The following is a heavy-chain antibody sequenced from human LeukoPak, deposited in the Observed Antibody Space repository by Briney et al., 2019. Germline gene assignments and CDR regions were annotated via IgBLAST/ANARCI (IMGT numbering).Heavy chain of an antibody. CDR2: INHSGST. CDR1: GGSFSGYY. CDR3: ARRKWLRFWSAFDI. D-gene: IGHD5-12*01. Sequence: PSETLSLTCAVYGGSFSGYYWSWIRQPPGKGLEWIGEINHSGSTNYNPSLKSRVTISVDTSKNQFSLKLSSVTAADTAVYYCARRKWLRFWSAFDIWGQGTMVTVSS. J-gene: IGHJ3*02. V-gene: IGHV4-34*01.